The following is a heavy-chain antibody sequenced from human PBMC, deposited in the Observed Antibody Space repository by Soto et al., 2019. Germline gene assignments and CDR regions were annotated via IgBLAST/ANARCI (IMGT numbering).Heavy chain of an antibody. CDR3: ATDDYGIFPC. V-gene: IGHV1-2*02. D-gene: IGHD3-10*01. CDR2: IDPRSGGT. CDR1: GYPFTTYY. J-gene: IGHJ4*02. Sequence: HVQLVQSGTEVKKPGASVRVSCMVSGYPFTTYYIHWERQAPGQGLEWMGWIDPRSGGTVYEQKFQGRVTMTRDTSISTVYMDLSGLTSDDTALYYCATDDYGIFPCWGQGSLVTVSS.